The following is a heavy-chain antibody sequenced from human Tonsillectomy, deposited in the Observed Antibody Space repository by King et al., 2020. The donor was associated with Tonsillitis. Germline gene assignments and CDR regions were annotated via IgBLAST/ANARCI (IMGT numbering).Heavy chain of an antibody. Sequence: QLVQSGAEVKKPGASVKVSCKASGYTFSDYYMHWVRQAPGQGLEWMGWINPNNGGTNSVQKFQGRVTMTRDTSISTAYMELSRLRYDETATYFCARALVIVPPTAFFDYWGQGTLVTVSS. CDR1: GYTFSDYY. CDR2: INPNNGGT. J-gene: IGHJ4*02. D-gene: IGHD2/OR15-2a*01. CDR3: ARALVIVPPTAFFDY. V-gene: IGHV1-2*02.